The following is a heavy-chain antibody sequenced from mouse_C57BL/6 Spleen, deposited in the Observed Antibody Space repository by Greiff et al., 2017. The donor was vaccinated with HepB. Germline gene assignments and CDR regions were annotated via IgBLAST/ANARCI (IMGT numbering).Heavy chain of an antibody. CDR2: IDPENGDT. V-gene: IGHV14-4*01. CDR3: TTDGYPAMDY. J-gene: IGHJ4*01. CDR1: GFNIKDDY. Sequence: VHVKQSGAELVRPGASVKLSCTASGFNIKDDYMHWVKQRPEQGLEWIGWIDPENGDTEYASKFQGKATITADTSSNTAYLQLSSLTSEDTAVYYCTTDGYPAMDYWGQGTSVTVSS. D-gene: IGHD2-3*01.